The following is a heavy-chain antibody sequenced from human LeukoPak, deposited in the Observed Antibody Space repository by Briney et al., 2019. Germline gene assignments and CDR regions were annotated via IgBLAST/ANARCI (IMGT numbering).Heavy chain of an antibody. V-gene: IGHV1-69*01. CDR1: GGTFSSYD. D-gene: IGHD3-22*01. CDR2: IIPIFGTA. Sequence: SVKVSCTASGGTFSSYDISWVRQAPGQGLEWVGGIIPIFGTANYAQKFKGRVTITADESKSTAYMEMSSLRSEDTAVYYCXXGRXDXNDSSGYAICYWGQGTLVTVA. CDR3: XXGRXDXNDSSGYAICY. J-gene: IGHJ4*02.